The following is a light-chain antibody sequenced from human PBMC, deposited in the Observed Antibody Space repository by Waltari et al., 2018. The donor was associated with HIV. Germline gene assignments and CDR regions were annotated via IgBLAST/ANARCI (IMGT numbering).Light chain of an antibody. CDR2: GSS. J-gene: IGKJ4*01. CDR3: QQYHHWPVT. V-gene: IGKV3D-15*01. Sequence: IMMTQSLVPLSVSPVEGVTLSCRASQNIGSNLAWYQHKPGQSPRLLIYGSSNRATDVPARFSGSGSGTEFTLTISRLSSGDCAIYFCQQYHHWPVTFGGGTKVEIK. CDR1: QNIGSN.